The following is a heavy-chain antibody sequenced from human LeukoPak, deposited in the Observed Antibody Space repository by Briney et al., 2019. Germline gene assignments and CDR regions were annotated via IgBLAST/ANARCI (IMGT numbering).Heavy chain of an antibody. CDR1: GYTFTGYY. CDR3: ARSPDILTGENFDY. Sequence: GASVKVSCKASGYTFTGYYIHWMRQAPGQGLEWMGWINPNSGGTNDAQKFQGRVTMTTDTSISTAYMELSRLRSDDTAVYYCARSPDILTGENFDYWGQGTLVTVSS. J-gene: IGHJ4*02. CDR2: INPNSGGT. V-gene: IGHV1-2*02. D-gene: IGHD3-9*01.